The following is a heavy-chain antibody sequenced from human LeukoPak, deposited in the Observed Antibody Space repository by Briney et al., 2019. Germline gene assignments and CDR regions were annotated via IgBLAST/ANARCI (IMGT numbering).Heavy chain of an antibody. CDR1: GFTFSSYA. V-gene: IGHV3-23*01. J-gene: IGHJ6*03. CDR2: ISGSGGST. D-gene: IGHD3-10*01. CDR3: AKDMVRGVLVIARDYYYYYMDV. Sequence: GGSLRLSCAASGFTFSSYAMSWVREAPGKGLEWVSAISGSGGSTYYADSVKGRFTISRDNSKNTLYLKMNSLRAEDTAVYYCAKDMVRGVLVIARDYYYYYMDVWGKGTAVTVSS.